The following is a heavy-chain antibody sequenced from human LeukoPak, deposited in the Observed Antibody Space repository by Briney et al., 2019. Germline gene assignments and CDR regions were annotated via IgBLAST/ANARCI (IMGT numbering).Heavy chain of an antibody. CDR3: ATRQERVRESWFDP. CDR1: GYTFTSYG. J-gene: IGHJ5*02. D-gene: IGHD1-26*01. V-gene: IGHV1-18*01. Sequence: ASVKVSCKASGYTFTSYGISWVRQAPGQGLEWMGWISAYNGNTNYAQKLQGRVTMTTDTSTSTAYTELRSLRSDDTAVYYCATRQERVRESWFDPWGQGTLVTVSS. CDR2: ISAYNGNT.